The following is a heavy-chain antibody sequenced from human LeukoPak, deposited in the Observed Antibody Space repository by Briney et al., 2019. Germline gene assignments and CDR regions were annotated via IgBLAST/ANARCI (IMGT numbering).Heavy chain of an antibody. CDR1: GYTFTGYY. V-gene: IGHV1-2*02. J-gene: IGHJ6*02. CDR3: ARDRDGMDV. D-gene: IGHD3-10*01. Sequence: ASVKVSCKASGYTFTGYYMHWVRQAPGQGLEWMGWIDPNSDGTNYAQKFQGRVTMTRDTSTSTTYMEVSRLRSDDTAVYYCARDRDGMDVWGQGTTVTVSS. CDR2: IDPNSDGT.